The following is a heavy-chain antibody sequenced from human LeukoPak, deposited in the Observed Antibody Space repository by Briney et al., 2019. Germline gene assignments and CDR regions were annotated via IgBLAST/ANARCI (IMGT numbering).Heavy chain of an antibody. Sequence: GGSLRLSCAASGFTFSDYYMSWIRQAPGKGLEWVSGISWNSGSIGYADSVKGRFTISRDNAKNSLYLQMNSLRAEDTALYYCAKDSIGSSGPNWFDPWGQGTLVTVSS. CDR2: ISWNSGSI. D-gene: IGHD3-22*01. V-gene: IGHV3-9*01. CDR3: AKDSIGSSGPNWFDP. J-gene: IGHJ5*02. CDR1: GFTFSDYY.